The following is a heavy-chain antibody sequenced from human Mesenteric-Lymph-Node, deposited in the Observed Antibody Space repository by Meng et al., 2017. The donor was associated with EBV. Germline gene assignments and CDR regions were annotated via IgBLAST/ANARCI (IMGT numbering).Heavy chain of an antibody. CDR1: GGSFSGYY. J-gene: IGHJ5*02. D-gene: IGHD4-11*01. CDR3: ASRGDGIYSNYDWFDR. Sequence: LRRWGEGLVKPSRTLSLTCGVYGGSFSGYYWSWIRQPPGKGLEWIGEINHSGVASYNPSLRSRVTISLDTSKNQFSLKLNSVTAADTAVYYCASRGDGIYSNYDWFDRWGQGTLVTASS. CDR2: INHSGVA. V-gene: IGHV4-34*01.